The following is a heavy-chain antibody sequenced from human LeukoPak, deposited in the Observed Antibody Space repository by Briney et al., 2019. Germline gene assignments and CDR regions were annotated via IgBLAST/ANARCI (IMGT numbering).Heavy chain of an antibody. V-gene: IGHV1-18*01. J-gene: IGHJ4*02. CDR3: ARDVVAYCGGDCADFDY. CDR2: ISAYNGNT. CDR1: GYTFTSYG. Sequence: ASVKVSCKASGYTFTSYGISWVRQAPGQGLEWMGWISAYNGNTNYAQKLQGRVTMTTDTSTSTAYMELRSLRSEDTAVYYCARDVVAYCGGDCADFDYWGQGTLVTVSS. D-gene: IGHD2-21*02.